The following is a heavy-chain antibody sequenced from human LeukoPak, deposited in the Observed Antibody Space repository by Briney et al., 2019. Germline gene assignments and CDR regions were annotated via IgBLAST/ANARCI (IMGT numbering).Heavy chain of an antibody. CDR2: IKQDGSEK. Sequence: PGGSLRLSCAASAFTFSSYWMSWVRQAPGKGLEWVANIKQDGSEKYYVDSVKGRFTISRDNAKNSLYLQMNSLRAEDTAVYYCARDDDDDILTGYSHHDYWGQGTLVTVSS. V-gene: IGHV3-7*03. J-gene: IGHJ4*02. CDR3: ARDDDDDILTGYSHHDY. D-gene: IGHD3-9*01. CDR1: AFTFSSYW.